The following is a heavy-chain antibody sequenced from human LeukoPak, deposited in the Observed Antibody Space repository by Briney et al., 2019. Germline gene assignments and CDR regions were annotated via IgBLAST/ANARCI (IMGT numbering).Heavy chain of an antibody. CDR1: GFTFSSYA. J-gene: IGHJ6*03. V-gene: IGHV3-30*04. CDR3: ARGQRAHVEWNHYMDV. CDR2: ISYDGRNK. Sequence: GGSLRLSCAASGFTFSSYAMHWVRQAPGKGLEWMSVISYDGRNKLFAESVKGRFTISRDNSKNTVYLEMNSLRGEDTAVYYCARGQRAHVEWNHYMDVWGKGTTVTVSS. D-gene: IGHD3-3*01.